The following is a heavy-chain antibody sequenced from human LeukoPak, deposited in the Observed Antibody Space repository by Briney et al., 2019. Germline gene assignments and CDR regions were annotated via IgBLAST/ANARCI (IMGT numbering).Heavy chain of an antibody. V-gene: IGHV3-23*01. CDR3: ATQLSPYCSGGSCLDY. J-gene: IGHJ4*02. D-gene: IGHD2-15*01. CDR1: GFTFSSYA. CDR2: ISGSGGST. Sequence: GGSLRLSCAASGFTFSSYAMSWVRQAPGKGLEWVSAISGSGGSTYYADSVKGRLTISRDNSKNTLYLQMNSLRAEDTAVYYCATQLSPYCSGGSCLDYWGQGTLVTVSS.